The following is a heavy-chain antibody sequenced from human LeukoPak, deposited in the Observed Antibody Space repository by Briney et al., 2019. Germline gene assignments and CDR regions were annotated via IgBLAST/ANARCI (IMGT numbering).Heavy chain of an antibody. CDR3: ARGISVVVPAAIGWFDH. Sequence: SVKVSCKASGGTFSSYAISWVRQAPGQGLEWMGRIIPILGIANYAQKFQGRVTITADKSTGTAYMELSSLRSEDTAVYYCARGISVVVPAAIGWFDHWGQGTLVTVSS. V-gene: IGHV1-69*04. CDR1: GGTFSSYA. D-gene: IGHD2-2*02. CDR2: IIPILGIA. J-gene: IGHJ5*02.